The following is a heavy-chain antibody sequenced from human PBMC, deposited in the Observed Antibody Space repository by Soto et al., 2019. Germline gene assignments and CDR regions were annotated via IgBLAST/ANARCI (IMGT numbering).Heavy chain of an antibody. J-gene: IGHJ3*02. CDR3: ARTELRYFDWSPDAFDI. Sequence: SLTCTVSGGSISSYYWSWIRQPPGKGLEWIGYIYYSGSTNYNPSLKSRVTISVDTSKNQFSLKLSSVTAADTAVYYCARTELRYFDWSPDAFDIWGQGTMVTVSS. V-gene: IGHV4-59*01. D-gene: IGHD3-9*01. CDR2: IYYSGST. CDR1: GGSISSYY.